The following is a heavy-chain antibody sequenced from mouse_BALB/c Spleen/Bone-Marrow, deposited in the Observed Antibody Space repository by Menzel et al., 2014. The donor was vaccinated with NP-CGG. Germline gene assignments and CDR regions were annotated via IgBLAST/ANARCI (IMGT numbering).Heavy chain of an antibody. CDR2: IHPSNGHT. V-gene: IGHV1S81*02. Sequence: QVQLQQSGTELVKPGASVKLSCKASGYTFTSYWIHWVKQRPGQGLEWIGEIHPSNGHTNYSEKFKTKATLTVDKSSTTAPMQLRSMTSEDSAVYYCARGTARAMMDYWGQGTSVTVSS. D-gene: IGHD3-2*01. J-gene: IGHJ4*01. CDR1: GYTFTSYW. CDR3: ARGTARAMMDY.